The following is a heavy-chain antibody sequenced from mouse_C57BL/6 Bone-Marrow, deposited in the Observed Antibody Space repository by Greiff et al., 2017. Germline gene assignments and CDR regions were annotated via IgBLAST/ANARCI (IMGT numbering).Heavy chain of an antibody. CDR1: GYAFSSSW. V-gene: IGHV1-82*01. CDR2: IYPGDGDT. Sequence: VQLQESGPELVKPGASVKISCKASGYAFSSSWMNWVKQRPGKGLEWIGRIYPGDGDTNYNGKFKGKATLTADKSSSTAYMQLSSLTSEDSAVXFGAGYGCFLFDYWGQGTTLTVSS. D-gene: IGHD2-2*01. J-gene: IGHJ2*01. CDR3: AGYGCFLFDY.